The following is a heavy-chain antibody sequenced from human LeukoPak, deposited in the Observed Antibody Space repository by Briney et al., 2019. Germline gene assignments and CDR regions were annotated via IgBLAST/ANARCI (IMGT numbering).Heavy chain of an antibody. CDR1: GGPISSGGYY. Sequence: SETLSLTCTVSGGPISSGGYYWSWIRQHPGKGLEWIGYIYYSGSTYYNPSLKSRVTISVDTSKNQFSLKLSSVAAADTAVYYCARAKREYCSGGSCPPNWFDPWGQGTLVTVSS. CDR3: ARAKREYCSGGSCPPNWFDP. J-gene: IGHJ5*02. D-gene: IGHD2-15*01. V-gene: IGHV4-31*03. CDR2: IYYSGST.